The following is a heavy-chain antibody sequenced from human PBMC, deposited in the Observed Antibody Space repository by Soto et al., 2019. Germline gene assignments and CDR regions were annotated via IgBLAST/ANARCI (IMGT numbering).Heavy chain of an antibody. V-gene: IGHV3-33*01. J-gene: IGHJ5*02. D-gene: IGHD6-19*01. CDR1: GFTLSNYG. Sequence: GSLRLSCAASGFTLSNYGMHWVRQAPGKGLEWVAVLRDDADDAYYVDSVKGRFTISRDNSKNTLYLQMNYLRAEDTAVYYCARPYSSNSNWFDPWGQGTLVTVSS. CDR2: LRDDADDA. CDR3: ARPYSSNSNWFDP.